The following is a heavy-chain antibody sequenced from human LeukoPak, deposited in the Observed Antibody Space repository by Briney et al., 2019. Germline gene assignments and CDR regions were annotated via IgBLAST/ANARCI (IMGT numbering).Heavy chain of an antibody. Sequence: GASVKVSCKASGGTFSSYAISWVRQAPGQGLEWMGGTIPIFGTANYAQKFQGRVTITADESTSTAYMELSSLRSEDTAVYYCARDAYYGDYEDYWGQGTLVTVSS. CDR2: TIPIFGTA. CDR1: GGTFSSYA. J-gene: IGHJ4*02. D-gene: IGHD4-17*01. V-gene: IGHV1-69*13. CDR3: ARDAYYGDYEDY.